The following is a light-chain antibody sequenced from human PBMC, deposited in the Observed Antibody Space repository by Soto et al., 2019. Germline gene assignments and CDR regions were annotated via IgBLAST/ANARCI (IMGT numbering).Light chain of an antibody. CDR2: DVS. Sequence: QSVLTQPASVSVSPGQSITISCTGTSSDVGGYNYVSWYQQHPGKAPKLMIYDVSNRPSGVSNRFSGSKSGNTASLTISGLQAEDEADYYCSSYTSSSSYVFGTGTQVTVL. CDR1: SSDVGGYNY. J-gene: IGLJ1*01. V-gene: IGLV2-14*01. CDR3: SSYTSSSSYV.